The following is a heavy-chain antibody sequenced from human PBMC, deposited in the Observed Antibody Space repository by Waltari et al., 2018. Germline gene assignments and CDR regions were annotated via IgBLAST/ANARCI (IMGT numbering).Heavy chain of an antibody. Sequence: LVESVGVLVQPGGSLSTSVAAPAPTLNRSLTTWVRQAQGKGLEWLASIKPDESGTYYVDSVRGRFTISRDNAKNSLSLHMNSLSVEDTAVYYCVRGRYCSGGNCYFDNWGQGTHVIVYS. CDR3: VRGRYCSGGNCYFDN. J-gene: IGHJ4*02. V-gene: IGHV3-7*01. D-gene: IGHD2-15*01. CDR1: APTLNRSL. CDR2: IKPDESGT.